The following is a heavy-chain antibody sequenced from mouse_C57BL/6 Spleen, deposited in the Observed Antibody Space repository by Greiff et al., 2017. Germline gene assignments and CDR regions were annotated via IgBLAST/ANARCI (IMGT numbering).Heavy chain of an antibody. D-gene: IGHD1-1*01. CDR2: ISSGSSTI. CDR1: GFTFSDYG. Sequence: EVKLVESGGGLVKPGGSLTISCAASGFTFSDYGMNWVRQAPEKGLEWVAYISSGSSTIYYADTVKGRCTISRDNAKNTLYLQMTSLRSEETAMYYCARGGYGSRGYFDYWGQGTTLTVSS. J-gene: IGHJ2*01. V-gene: IGHV5-17*01. CDR3: ARGGYGSRGYFDY.